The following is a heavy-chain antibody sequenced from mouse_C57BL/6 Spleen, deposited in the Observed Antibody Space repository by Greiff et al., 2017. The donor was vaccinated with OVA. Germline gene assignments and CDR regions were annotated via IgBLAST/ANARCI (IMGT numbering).Heavy chain of an antibody. D-gene: IGHD1-1*01. V-gene: IGHV1-5*01. CDR2: IYPGNSDT. J-gene: IGHJ3*01. Sequence: VQLKQSGTVLARPGASVKMSCKTSGYTFTSYWMHWVKQRPGQGLEWIGAIYPGNSDTSYNQKFKGKAKLTAVTSASTAYMELSSLTNEDSAVYYCSLYYYGSSPFAYWGQGTLVTVSA. CDR1: GYTFTSYW. CDR3: SLYYYGSSPFAY.